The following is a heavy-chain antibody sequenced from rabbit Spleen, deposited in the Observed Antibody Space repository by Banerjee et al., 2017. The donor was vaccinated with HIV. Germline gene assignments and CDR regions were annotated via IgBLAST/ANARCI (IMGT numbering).Heavy chain of an antibody. J-gene: IGHJ4*01. Sequence: QSLEESGGDLVKPGASLTLTCTTSGFSFSSRWMSWVRQAPGKGLEWIGYIDPIFGRTYYASWVNGRFTISSHNAQNTLYLQLNSLTAADTATYFCVRDLGYDDYSEKGYFNLWGPGTLVTVS. CDR2: IDPIFGRT. D-gene: IGHD2-1*01. CDR1: GFSFSSRW. V-gene: IGHV1S40*01. CDR3: VRDLGYDDYSEKGYFNL.